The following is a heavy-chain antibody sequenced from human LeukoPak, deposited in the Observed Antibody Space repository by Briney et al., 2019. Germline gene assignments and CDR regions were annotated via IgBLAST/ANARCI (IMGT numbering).Heavy chain of an antibody. Sequence: PSETLSLTCTVSGGSISSGDYYWSWIRQPPGKGLEWIGYIYYSGSTYYNPSLKSRVTISVDTSKNQFSLKLNSVTAADTAVYYCARGHSYGSGSHGDHWGQGTLVTVSS. CDR3: ARGHSYGSGSHGDH. CDR2: IYYSGST. V-gene: IGHV4-30-4*02. CDR1: GGSISSGDYY. D-gene: IGHD3-10*01. J-gene: IGHJ4*02.